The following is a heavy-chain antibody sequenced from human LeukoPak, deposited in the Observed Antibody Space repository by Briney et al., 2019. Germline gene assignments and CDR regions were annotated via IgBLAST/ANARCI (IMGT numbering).Heavy chain of an antibody. J-gene: IGHJ4*02. CDR3: ARVVVAATVHYSDY. D-gene: IGHD2-15*01. V-gene: IGHV4-30-2*01. CDR2: IYHSGST. Sequence: SETLSLTCAVSGGSISSGGYSWSWIRQPPGKGLEWIGYIYHSGSTYYNPSLKSRVTISVDRSKNQFSLKLSSVTAADTAVYYCARVVVAATVHYSDYWGQGTLVTVSS. CDR1: GGSISSGGYS.